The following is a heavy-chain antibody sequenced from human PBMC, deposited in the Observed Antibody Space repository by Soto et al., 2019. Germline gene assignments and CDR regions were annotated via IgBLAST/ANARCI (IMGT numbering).Heavy chain of an antibody. CDR2: IYYSGST. D-gene: IGHD2-15*01. J-gene: IGHJ6*03. CDR1: GGSIGSGCYY. CDR3: ARAPLNGYCSGGSCYSGYYMDV. Sequence: PSETLSLTCTVSGGSIGSGCYYWSWIRQHPGKGLEWIGYIYYSGSTYYNPSLKSRVTISVDTSKNQFSLKLSSVTAADTAVYYCARAPLNGYCSGGSCYSGYYMDVWSKGTTVTVSS. V-gene: IGHV4-31*03.